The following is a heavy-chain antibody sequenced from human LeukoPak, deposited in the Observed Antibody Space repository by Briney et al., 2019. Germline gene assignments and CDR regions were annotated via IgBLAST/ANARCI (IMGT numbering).Heavy chain of an antibody. V-gene: IGHV1-58*02. CDR1: GFTFTSSA. D-gene: IGHD3-3*01. CDR2: IVVGSGNT. CDR3: AVRYDFWSGSVDY. J-gene: IGHJ4*02. Sequence: SVKVSCEASGFTFTSSAMQWVRQARGQRLEWIGWIVVGSGNTNYAQKFQERVTITRDMSTSTDYMELSSLRSEDTAVYYCAVRYDFWSGSVDYWGQGTLVTVSS.